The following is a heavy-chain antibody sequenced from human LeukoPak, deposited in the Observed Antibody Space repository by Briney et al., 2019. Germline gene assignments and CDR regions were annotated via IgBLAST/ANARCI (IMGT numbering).Heavy chain of an antibody. D-gene: IGHD2-15*01. Sequence: GGSLRLSCAASGFTFSTYWMHWVRQVPGKGLVWVSRINSDGSSTSYADSVKGRFTISRDNAKNTLYLQMNSLRAEDTAVYYCARDPRRYCSGASCSAYGMDVWGQGTTVTVSS. CDR2: INSDGSST. V-gene: IGHV3-74*01. CDR1: GFTFSTYW. CDR3: ARDPRRYCSGASCSAYGMDV. J-gene: IGHJ6*02.